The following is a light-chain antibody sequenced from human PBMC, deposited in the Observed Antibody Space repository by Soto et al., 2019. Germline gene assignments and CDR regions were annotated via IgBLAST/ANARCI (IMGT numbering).Light chain of an antibody. Sequence: QSVLTQPASVSGSPGQSMTISCTGTSSDVGSYNLVSWYQQHPGKAPKLMIYEGSKRPSGVSNRFSGSKSGNTASLTISGLQAEDEADYYCCSYAGSFYVFGTGTKVTVL. CDR2: EGS. CDR3: CSYAGSFYV. J-gene: IGLJ1*01. V-gene: IGLV2-23*01. CDR1: SSDVGSYNL.